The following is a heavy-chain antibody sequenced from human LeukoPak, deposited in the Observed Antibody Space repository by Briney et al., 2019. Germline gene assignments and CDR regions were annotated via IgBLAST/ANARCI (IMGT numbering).Heavy chain of an antibody. CDR1: GGSISTYY. CDR3: ARHDAGIAARPFDN. J-gene: IGHJ4*02. V-gene: IGHV4-4*09. D-gene: IGHD6-6*01. CDR2: IHASGPT. Sequence: PSETLSLTCTVSGGSISTYYWSWIRRPPGKGLEWIAYIHASGPTNYNPPLKSRITISVDTSKNQFSLKLSSVTAADTAVYYCARHDAGIAARPFDNWGQGTPVTVSS.